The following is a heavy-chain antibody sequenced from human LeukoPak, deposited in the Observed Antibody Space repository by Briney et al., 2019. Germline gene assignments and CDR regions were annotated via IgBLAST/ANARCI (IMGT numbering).Heavy chain of an antibody. V-gene: IGHV5-51*01. CDR2: IYPRKSDT. CDR3: ARGYSSSTSCYPLLDY. J-gene: IGHJ4*02. CDR1: GYSFTSYS. D-gene: IGHD2-2*01. Sequence: GESLKIACTGSGYSFTSYSIGWVRQTTGKGLEWMGSIYPRKSDTINSPSSQGQAATPAHKTISTAYLQWSSLKASDTAMYYCARGYSSSTSCYPLLDYWGQGTLVTVSS.